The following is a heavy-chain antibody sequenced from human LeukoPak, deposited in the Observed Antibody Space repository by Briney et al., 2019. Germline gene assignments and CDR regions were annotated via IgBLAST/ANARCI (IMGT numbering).Heavy chain of an antibody. CDR3: AKVAYNWISYGPFDY. Sequence: GGSLTLSCEDSGFTFRSYEMNWVRQAPGKGLEWIAYLSSSGSAFSYADSVKGRFTISRDNSKNTLYLQMNSLRAEDTAVYYCAKVAYNWISYGPFDYWGQGTLVTVSS. CDR2: LSSSGSAF. CDR1: GFTFRSYE. V-gene: IGHV3-48*03. J-gene: IGHJ4*02. D-gene: IGHD1-20*01.